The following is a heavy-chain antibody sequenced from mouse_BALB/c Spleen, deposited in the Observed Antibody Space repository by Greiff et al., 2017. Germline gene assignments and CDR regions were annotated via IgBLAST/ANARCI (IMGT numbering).Heavy chain of an antibody. CDR3: AREFGSYYAMDY. J-gene: IGHJ4*01. V-gene: IGHV1-63*02. CDR1: GYTFTNYW. CDR2: IYPGGGYT. Sequence: VQRVESGAELVRPGTSVKISCKASGYTFTNYWLGWVKQRPGHGLEWIGDIYPGGGYTNYNEKFKGKATLTADTSSSTAYMQLSSLTSEDSAVYFCAREFGSYYAMDYWGQGTSVTVSS.